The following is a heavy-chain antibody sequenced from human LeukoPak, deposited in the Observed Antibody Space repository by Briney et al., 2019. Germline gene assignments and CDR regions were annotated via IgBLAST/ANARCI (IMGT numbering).Heavy chain of an antibody. CDR1: GFTFSSYW. CDR2: INSDGSST. V-gene: IGHV3-74*01. CDR3: ARRPEVYYDFWSGPDYYGMDV. D-gene: IGHD3-3*01. Sequence: GGSLRLSCAASGFTFSSYWMHWVRQAPGKGLVWVSRINSDGSSTSYADSVEGRFTISRDNAKNTLYLQMNSLRAEDTAVYYCARRPEVYYDFWSGPDYYGMDVWGQGTTVTVSS. J-gene: IGHJ6*02.